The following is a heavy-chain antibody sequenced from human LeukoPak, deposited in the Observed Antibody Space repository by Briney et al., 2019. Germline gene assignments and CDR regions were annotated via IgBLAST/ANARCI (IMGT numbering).Heavy chain of an antibody. Sequence: SEALSLTCTVFGGSFTDYFWTWIRHSPGKGLEWIGEINDYTGDTNYNPSLNSRVSISLEKSKNQFSLELRSVTAADTAVYYCARGRIAKIVVVHSFSYGMDVWGQGTTVTVSS. CDR2: INDYTGDT. CDR3: ARGRIAKIVVVHSFSYGMDV. CDR1: GGSFTDYF. D-gene: IGHD3-22*01. J-gene: IGHJ6*02. V-gene: IGHV4-34*01.